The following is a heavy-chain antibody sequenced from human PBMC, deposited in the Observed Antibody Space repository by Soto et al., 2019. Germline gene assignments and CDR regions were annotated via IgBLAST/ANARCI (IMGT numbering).Heavy chain of an antibody. V-gene: IGHV4-39*01. CDR3: ASLDSSGWYDEGYYFDY. Sequence: PSETLSLTCTVSGGSISSSSYYWGWIRQPPGKGLEWIGSIYYSGSTYYNPSLKSRVTISVDTSKNQFSLKLSSVTAADTAVYYCASLDSSGWYDEGYYFDYWGQGTLVTVSS. CDR1: GGSISSSSYY. CDR2: IYYSGST. D-gene: IGHD6-19*01. J-gene: IGHJ4*02.